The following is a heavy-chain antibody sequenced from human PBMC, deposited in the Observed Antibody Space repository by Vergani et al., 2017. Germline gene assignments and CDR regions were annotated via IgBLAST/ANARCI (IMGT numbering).Heavy chain of an antibody. Sequence: QVQLQQWGAGLLKPSETLSLTCAVYGGSFSGYYWSWIRQPPGXGLEWIGEINHSGSTHYNPSHMSRVTISVNTSKNQFSLKLSSVTAADTAVDYWARGRYSSSWWIGGKKYYFDYWGQGTLVTVSS. J-gene: IGHJ4*02. CDR2: INHSGST. V-gene: IGHV4-34*01. D-gene: IGHD6-13*01. CDR3: ARGRYSSSWWIGGKKYYFDY. CDR1: GGSFSGYY.